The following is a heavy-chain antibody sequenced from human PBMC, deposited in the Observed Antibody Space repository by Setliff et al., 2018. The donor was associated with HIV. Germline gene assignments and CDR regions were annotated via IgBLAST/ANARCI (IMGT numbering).Heavy chain of an antibody. CDR1: GDSVSGPNYN. D-gene: IGHD6-13*01. J-gene: IGHJ6*01. CDR3: TGPAMAAAGPLEYYYYYGMDV. V-gene: IGHV4-39*01. Sequence: SETLSLTCAVSGDSVSGPNYNWGWIRQPPGKGLEWIGTISFRGSTSYNPSLKSRVTISLDTSKSQFSLNLNSVTAADAAVYYCTGPAMAAAGPLEYYYYYGMDVWG. CDR2: ISFRGST.